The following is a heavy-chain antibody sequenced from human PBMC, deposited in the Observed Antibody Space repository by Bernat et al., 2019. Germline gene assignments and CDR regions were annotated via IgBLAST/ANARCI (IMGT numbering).Heavy chain of an antibody. V-gene: IGHV3-23*01. D-gene: IGHD2-2*01. J-gene: IGHJ4*02. Sequence: EVQLLESGGGLVQPGGSLRLSCAASGFTFSSYAMSWVRQAPGKGLEWVSAISGSGGSTYYADSVKGRFTISRDNSKNTLYLQMNSLRAEDTAVYYCARVPIDIVVVPAACLFDYWGQGTLVTVSS. CDR2: ISGSGGST. CDR1: GFTFSSYA. CDR3: ARVPIDIVVVPAACLFDY.